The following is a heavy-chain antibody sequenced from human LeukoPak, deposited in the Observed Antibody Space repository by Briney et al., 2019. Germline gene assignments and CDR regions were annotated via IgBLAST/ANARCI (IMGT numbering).Heavy chain of an antibody. CDR3: ARDRDYGSGSDPATFDY. CDR2: IYYSGST. V-gene: IGHV4-59*12. Sequence: PSETLSLTCTVSGGSISSYYWSWIRQPPGKGLEWIGYIYYSGSTNYNPSLKSRVTISVDTSKNQFSLKLSSVTAADTAVYYCARDRDYGSGSDPATFDYWGQGTLVTVSS. J-gene: IGHJ4*02. D-gene: IGHD3-10*01. CDR1: GGSISSYY.